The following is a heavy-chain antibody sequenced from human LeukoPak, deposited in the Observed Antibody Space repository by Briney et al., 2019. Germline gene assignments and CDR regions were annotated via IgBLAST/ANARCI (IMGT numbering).Heavy chain of an antibody. J-gene: IGHJ5*02. V-gene: IGHV3-23*01. CDR3: AKVPTTVAINNWCAP. CDR1: GFTVSNYA. Sequence: GGSLRLSCAASGFTVSNYAMSWVRQAPGKGLEWVSGITGSGASTYYADSVKGRFTISRDSSRNTLYLQMNSLRAEDTAVYYRAKVPTTVAINNWCAPGGAGTLVTASS. D-gene: IGHD4-17*01. CDR2: ITGSGAST.